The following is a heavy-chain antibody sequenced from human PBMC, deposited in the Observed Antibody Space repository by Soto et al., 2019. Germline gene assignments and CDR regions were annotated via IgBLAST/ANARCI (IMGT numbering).Heavy chain of an antibody. J-gene: IGHJ5*02. V-gene: IGHV4-59*01. CDR2: RYNTGST. CDR3: ARWCPRSGEP. Sequence: SETLSLTCTVSRDSIRNYYWSWIRQPPGKRMEWIGYRYNTGSTNYSPSLRSRVTISVDTSKNQFSLKLTSLSAADTAVYYCARWCPRSGEPWGEEMRLTVSS. D-gene: IGHD2-15*01. CDR1: RDSIRNYY.